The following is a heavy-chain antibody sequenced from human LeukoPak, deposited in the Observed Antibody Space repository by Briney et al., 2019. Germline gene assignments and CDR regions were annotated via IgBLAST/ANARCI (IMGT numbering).Heavy chain of an antibody. CDR3: ARDLAEGYYYGSGSFPGFDP. Sequence: PSETLSLTCTVSGGSISSYYWSWIRQPPGKGLEWIGYIYYSGSTNYNPSLKSRVTMSVDTSKNQFSLKLSSVTAADTAVYYCARDLAEGYYYGSGSFPGFDPWGQGTLVTVSS. D-gene: IGHD3-10*01. V-gene: IGHV4-59*12. J-gene: IGHJ5*02. CDR2: IYYSGST. CDR1: GGSISSYY.